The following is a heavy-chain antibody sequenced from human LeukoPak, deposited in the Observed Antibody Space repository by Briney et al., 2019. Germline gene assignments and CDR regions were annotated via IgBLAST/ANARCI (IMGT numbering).Heavy chain of an antibody. V-gene: IGHV4-59*01. Sequence: SETLSLTCTVSGGSISSYYWSWIRQPPGKGLEWIGYIYYSGSTNYNPSLKSRVTISVDTSKNQFSLKLSSETAADTAVYYCASFYEAWFDPWGQGTLVTVSS. CDR1: GGSISSYY. CDR2: IYYSGST. D-gene: IGHD2/OR15-2a*01. J-gene: IGHJ5*02. CDR3: ASFYEAWFDP.